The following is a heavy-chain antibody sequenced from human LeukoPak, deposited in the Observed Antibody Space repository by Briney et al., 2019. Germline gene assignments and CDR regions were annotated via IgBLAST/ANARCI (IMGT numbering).Heavy chain of an antibody. CDR3: ASCTIFGVVVQN. V-gene: IGHV4-38-2*02. CDR1: GYSISSGYY. Sequence: SETLSLTCTVSGYSISSGYYWGWIRQPPGKGLEWIGSIYHSGSAYYNPSLKSRVTISVDTSKNQFSLKLSSVTAADTAVYYCASCTIFGVVVQNWGQGTLVTVSS. CDR2: IYHSGSA. D-gene: IGHD3-3*01. J-gene: IGHJ4*02.